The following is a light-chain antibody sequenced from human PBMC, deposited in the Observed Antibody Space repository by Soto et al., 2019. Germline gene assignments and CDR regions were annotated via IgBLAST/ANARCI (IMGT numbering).Light chain of an antibody. CDR1: QTITTS. CDR2: KAS. Sequence: DIQMTQSPSTLSASVGDGVTITCRASQTITTSLAWYQQKPGKAPKLLIYKASNLESGVPSRFSGSGSGTEFTLTISSLQPDDFATYYCQQYDSYSVRTFGQGTKVEI. CDR3: QQYDSYSVRT. V-gene: IGKV1-5*03. J-gene: IGKJ1*01.